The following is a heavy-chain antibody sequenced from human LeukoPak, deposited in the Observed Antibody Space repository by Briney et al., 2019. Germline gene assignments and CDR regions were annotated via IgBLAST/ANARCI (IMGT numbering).Heavy chain of an antibody. CDR1: GYTFTGYY. CDR2: INPNSGGT. V-gene: IGHV1-2*04. J-gene: IGHJ4*02. D-gene: IGHD3-9*01. Sequence: ASEKVSCKASGYTFTGYYMHWVRQAPGQGLEWMGWINPNSGGTNYAQKFQGWVTMTRDTSISTAYMELSRLRSDDTAVYYCARRGEILTGYYHFDYWGQGTLVTVSS. CDR3: ARRGEILTGYYHFDY.